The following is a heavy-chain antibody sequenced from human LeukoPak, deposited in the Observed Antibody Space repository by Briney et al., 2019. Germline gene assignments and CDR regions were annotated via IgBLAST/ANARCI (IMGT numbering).Heavy chain of an antibody. J-gene: IGHJ5*02. CDR2: MNPYSGHT. D-gene: IGHD2-2*01. Sequence: GASVKVSCKASGYTFTSYDINWVRQASGQGLEWMAWMNPYSGHTGYAPKFQGRVTMTRNTSISTAYMELSSLSSDDTAVYYCARNHYQLLSGSHWFDPWGQGTLVTVSS. CDR1: GYTFTSYD. CDR3: ARNHYQLLSGSHWFDP. V-gene: IGHV1-8*01.